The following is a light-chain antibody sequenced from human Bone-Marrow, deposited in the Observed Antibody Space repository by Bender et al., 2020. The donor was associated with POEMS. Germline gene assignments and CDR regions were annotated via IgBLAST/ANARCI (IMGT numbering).Light chain of an antibody. V-gene: IGLV3-10*01. J-gene: IGLJ3*02. CDR1: ALPKTY. CDR3: YSTDSSGNDIGV. CDR2: EDT. Sequence: YELTQAPSMSVSPGQTARITCSGDALPKTYVYWYQKKSGQAPVLVIYEDTKRPSGIPERFSGSSSGTMATLSVSGAQVEDEADDYYYSTDSSGNDIGVFGGGTKLTVL.